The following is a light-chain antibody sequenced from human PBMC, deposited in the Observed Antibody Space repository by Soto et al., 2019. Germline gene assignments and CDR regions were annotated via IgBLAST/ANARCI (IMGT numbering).Light chain of an antibody. CDR1: SSDVGGYNY. Sequence: QSVLTQPPSASGSPGQSVTISCTGTSSDVGGYNYVSWYQQHPGKVPKLMVYEVNKRPSGVPDRFSGSKSGNTASLTVSGLQAEDEADYYCTSYAGGNRVFGTGTKVTVL. J-gene: IGLJ1*01. CDR3: TSYAGGNRV. V-gene: IGLV2-8*01. CDR2: EVN.